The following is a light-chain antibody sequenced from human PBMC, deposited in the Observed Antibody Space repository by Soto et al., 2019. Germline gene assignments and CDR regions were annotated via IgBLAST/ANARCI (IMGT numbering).Light chain of an antibody. CDR1: QSVSSD. J-gene: IGKJ2*01. Sequence: EMVMTQSPATLSVSPGERATLSCRASQSVSSDLAWYQQKPGQAPRLLIYGASTRAAGIPARFSGSGSGTEFTLTISSLQSEDFAVYYRQQYNNWLHTFGQGTKLEIK. V-gene: IGKV3-15*01. CDR3: QQYNNWLHT. CDR2: GAS.